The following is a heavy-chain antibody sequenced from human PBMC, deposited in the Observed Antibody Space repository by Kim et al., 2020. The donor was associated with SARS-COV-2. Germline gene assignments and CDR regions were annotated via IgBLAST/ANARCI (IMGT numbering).Heavy chain of an antibody. CDR2: INTNTGNP. CDR1: GYTFTSYA. CDR3: ARGRYGSGSYFLDYYGMDV. D-gene: IGHD3-10*01. V-gene: IGHV7-4-1*02. Sequence: ASVKVSCKASGYTFTSYAMNWVRQAPGQGLEWMGWINTNTGNPTYAQGFTGRFVFSLDTSVSTAYLQISSLKAEDTAVYYCARGRYGSGSYFLDYYGMDVWGQGTTVTVSS. J-gene: IGHJ6*02.